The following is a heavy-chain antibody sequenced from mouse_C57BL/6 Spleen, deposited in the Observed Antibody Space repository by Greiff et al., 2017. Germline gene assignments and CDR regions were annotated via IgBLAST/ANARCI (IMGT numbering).Heavy chain of an antibody. CDR1: GYTFTEYT. V-gene: IGHV1-62-2*01. D-gene: IGHD1-1*01. CDR3: ARHPYGSSPYYYAMDY. CDR2: FYPGSGSI. Sequence: QVQLKESGAELVKPGASVKLSCKASGYTFTEYTIHWVKQRSGQGLEWIGWFYPGSGSIKYSEKFKDKATLTADKSSSTVYMELSRLTSEDSAVYFCARHPYGSSPYYYAMDYWGQGTSVTVSS. J-gene: IGHJ4*01.